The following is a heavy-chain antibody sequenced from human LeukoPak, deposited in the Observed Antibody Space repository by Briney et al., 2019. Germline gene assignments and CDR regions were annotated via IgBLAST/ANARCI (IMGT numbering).Heavy chain of an antibody. CDR1: GGTFITYA. D-gene: IGHD5-18*01. CDR2: IIPILGIT. J-gene: IGHJ4*02. Sequence: ASVKVSCKASGGTFITYAISWVRQAPGQGLEWMGRIIPILGITNYAQKFQGRVTITADKSTNTAYMELSNLRSEDTAVYYCARDRALVRELWSAFAFDYWGQGTLVTVSS. CDR3: ARDRALVRELWSAFAFDY. V-gene: IGHV1-69*04.